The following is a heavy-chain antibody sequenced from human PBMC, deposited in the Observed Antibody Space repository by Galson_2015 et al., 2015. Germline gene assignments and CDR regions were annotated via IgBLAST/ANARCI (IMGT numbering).Heavy chain of an antibody. CDR3: ARDFGYGDPRYYYYGMDV. V-gene: IGHV1-3*01. J-gene: IGHJ6*02. CDR1: GYTFTSYA. Sequence: SVKVSCKASGYTFTSYAMHWVRQAPGQRLEWMGWINAGNGNTKYSQKFQGRVTITRDTSASTAYMELSSLRSEDTAVYYCARDFGYGDPRYYYYGMDVWGQGTTVTVSS. D-gene: IGHD4-17*01. CDR2: INAGNGNT.